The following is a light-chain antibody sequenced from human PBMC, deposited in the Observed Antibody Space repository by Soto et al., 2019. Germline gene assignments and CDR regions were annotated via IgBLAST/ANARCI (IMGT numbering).Light chain of an antibody. CDR3: QYYESSLSAYV. V-gene: IGLV1-40*01. CDR1: SSNIGAGYD. CDR2: GNT. J-gene: IGLJ1*01. Sequence: QSVLTQPPSVSGAPGQRVTISCTGSSSNIGAGYDVHWYQQLPGTAPKLLIYGNTNRPSGVPDRFSGSKSGTSASLAITGLQAEDDADYYCQYYESSLSAYVFGPGTKVTVL.